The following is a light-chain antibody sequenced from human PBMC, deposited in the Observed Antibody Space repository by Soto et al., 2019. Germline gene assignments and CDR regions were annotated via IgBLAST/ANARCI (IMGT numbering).Light chain of an antibody. CDR3: QKCDYLPI. Sequence: DIQMTQSPSSLSASVGDRVTITCPASHDITSYLHWYQHKPGKAPKLLIYDASILEAGVPSRFSGSGSGKDFTFSISSLQPEDVASYYCQKCDYLPIFGPGTTVDFK. V-gene: IGKV1-33*01. CDR1: HDITSY. J-gene: IGKJ3*01. CDR2: DAS.